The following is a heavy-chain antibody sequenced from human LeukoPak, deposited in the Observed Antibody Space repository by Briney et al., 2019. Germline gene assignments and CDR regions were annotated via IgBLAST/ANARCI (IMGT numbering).Heavy chain of an antibody. J-gene: IGHJ4*02. CDR2: IYHSGGT. CDR1: GGSIDSGGYS. D-gene: IGHD6-19*01. Sequence: PSETLSLTCAVSGGSIDSGGYSWSWIRQPPGKGLEWMGYIYHSGGTYFNPSLKSRVTISVDRSKNEFSLKLTSVTAADTAVYYCARTYSSAFYFDYWGQGSLVTVSS. V-gene: IGHV4-30-2*01. CDR3: ARTYSSAFYFDY.